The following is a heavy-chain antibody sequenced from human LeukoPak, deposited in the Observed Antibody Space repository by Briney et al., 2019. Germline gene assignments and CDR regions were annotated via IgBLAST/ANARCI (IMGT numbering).Heavy chain of an antibody. CDR2: IYYSGIT. D-gene: IGHD4-23*01. CDR3: ARNGGNSDFDY. V-gene: IGHV4-59*08. CDR1: GGSISSYY. J-gene: IGHJ4*02. Sequence: SETLSLTCTVSGGSISSYYWSWIRQPPGKGLEWVGYIYYSGITNYNPSLKSRVTISVDPSKNQFSLKLSSVTAADTAVYYCARNGGNSDFDYWGQGTLVTVSS.